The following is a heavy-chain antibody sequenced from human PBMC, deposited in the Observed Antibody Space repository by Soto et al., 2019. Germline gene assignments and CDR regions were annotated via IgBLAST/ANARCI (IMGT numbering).Heavy chain of an antibody. CDR1: GFTFSSYA. J-gene: IGHJ4*02. CDR3: AKDNEGSGSYTDY. D-gene: IGHD3-10*01. CDR2: ISGSGDST. V-gene: IGHV3-23*01. Sequence: GGSLRLSCAASGFTFSSYAMSWVRQAPGKGLEWVSAISGSGDSTYYADSVKGRFTISRDNSKNTLYLQMNSLRAEDTAVYYCAKDNEGSGSYTDYWGQGTLVTVSS.